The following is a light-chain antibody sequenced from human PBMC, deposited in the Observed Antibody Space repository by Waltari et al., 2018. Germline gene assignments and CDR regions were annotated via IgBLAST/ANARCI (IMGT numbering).Light chain of an antibody. CDR1: QSLLDRNGFNL. V-gene: IGKV2-28*01. CDR3: MQALQTAWT. CDR2: FGS. Sequence: DIVVTQSPLSLTVTPGESAYISCRSSQSLLDRNGFNLFDWYLQKPGQPPQLLIYFGSHRASGVREMFSGSGSGRDFTVEISRVEAEDGGVDYGMQALQTAWTFGQGTNVEVK. J-gene: IGKJ1*01.